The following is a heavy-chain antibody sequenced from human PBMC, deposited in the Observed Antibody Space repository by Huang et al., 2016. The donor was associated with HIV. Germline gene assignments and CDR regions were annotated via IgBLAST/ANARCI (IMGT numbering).Heavy chain of an antibody. V-gene: IGHV4-34*02. CDR3: ARNPNTGWSYFDY. D-gene: IGHD6-19*01. CDR1: GGSFSGHL. J-gene: IGHJ4*02. CDR2: VNHGGGA. Sequence: QVQLQQWGTGLLKPSETLSLTCAVYGGSFSGHLWRWVRQPPGKGLEWIGEVNHGGGANYNPSLKSRVIISGDTSKNQFSLKVTSVTAADTAVYFCARNPNTGWSYFDYWGQGTLVTVSS.